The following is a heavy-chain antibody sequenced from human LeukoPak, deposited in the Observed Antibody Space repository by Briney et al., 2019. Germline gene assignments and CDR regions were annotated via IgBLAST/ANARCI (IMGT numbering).Heavy chain of an antibody. D-gene: IGHD6-19*01. CDR3: ARALSGGRGAFDI. CDR1: GYTFTSYA. Sequence: ASVKVSCKASGYTFTSYAMHWVRQAPGQRLEWMGWINAGNGNTKYSQKFQGRVTITRDTSASTAYMELSSLRSEDTAVYYCARALSGGRGAFDIWGQGTMVTVSS. CDR2: INAGNGNT. J-gene: IGHJ3*02. V-gene: IGHV1-3*01.